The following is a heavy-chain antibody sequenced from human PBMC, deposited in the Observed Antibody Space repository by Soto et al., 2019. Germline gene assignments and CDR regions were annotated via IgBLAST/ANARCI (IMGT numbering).Heavy chain of an antibody. CDR1: GLLFSNAW. CDR2: VKSKTAGGTT. J-gene: IGHJ4*01. CDR3: RTDSYINMIAVRLAY. Sequence: PGGSLRLSCXAXGLLFSNAWINWSRQAPGKGLEWVGRVKSKTAGGTTDCAAPVKGRSAISRDDSKNIVYMQMNSLRTEDTAVYYCRTDSYINMIAVRLAYWGLGTRVTVSS. D-gene: IGHD3-22*01. V-gene: IGHV3-15*07.